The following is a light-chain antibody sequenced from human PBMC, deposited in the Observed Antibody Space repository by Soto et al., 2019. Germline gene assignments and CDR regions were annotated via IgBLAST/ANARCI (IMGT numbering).Light chain of an antibody. CDR3: QTWGTGIWV. CDR2: LNSDGSH. CDR1: SGHSSYA. V-gene: IGLV4-69*01. J-gene: IGLJ3*02. Sequence: QSVLTQSPSASASLGDSVKLTCTLSSGHSSYAIAWHQQQPETGPRYLMKLNSDGSHSKGDGIPDRVSGSSSGAERYLTISRLQYEDEDDYYCQTWGTGIWVFGGGTKLTVL.